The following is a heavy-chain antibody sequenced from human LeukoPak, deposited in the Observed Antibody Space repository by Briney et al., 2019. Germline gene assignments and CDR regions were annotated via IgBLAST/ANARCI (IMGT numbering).Heavy chain of an antibody. CDR2: IYPGDSDT. Sequence: GESLKISCKGSGYSFTSYWIGWVRQLPGKGLEWMGIIYPGDSDTRYSPSFQGQVTISADKSISTAYLQWSSLKASDTAMYYCARYCTNGVCQENWFDPWAREPWSPSPQ. CDR3: ARYCTNGVCQENWFDP. D-gene: IGHD2-8*01. CDR1: GYSFTSYW. J-gene: IGHJ5*02. V-gene: IGHV5-51*01.